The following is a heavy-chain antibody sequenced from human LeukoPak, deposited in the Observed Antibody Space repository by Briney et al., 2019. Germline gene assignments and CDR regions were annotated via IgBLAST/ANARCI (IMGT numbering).Heavy chain of an antibody. Sequence: GGSLRLSCAASGFTFSSYSMNWVRQAPGKGLEWVSSISSRNTYIYYADSVKGRSTISRDNAKNSLYLQMSSLRAEDTAVYYCARELSGDLDYWGQGTLVTVSS. CDR2: ISSRNTYI. CDR3: ARELSGDLDY. J-gene: IGHJ4*02. V-gene: IGHV3-21*01. CDR1: GFTFSSYS. D-gene: IGHD3-3*01.